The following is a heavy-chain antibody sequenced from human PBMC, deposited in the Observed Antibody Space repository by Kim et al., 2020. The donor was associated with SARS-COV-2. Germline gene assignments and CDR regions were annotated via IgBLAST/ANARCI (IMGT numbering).Heavy chain of an antibody. V-gene: IGHV3-23*01. D-gene: IGHD1-1*01. J-gene: IGHJ4*02. Sequence: YAETVKGRFTISRDNTKNTVYLQMNSLRPEDTAVYYCAKDGGTTTRNFDYWGQGTLVTVSS. CDR3: AKDGGTTTRNFDY.